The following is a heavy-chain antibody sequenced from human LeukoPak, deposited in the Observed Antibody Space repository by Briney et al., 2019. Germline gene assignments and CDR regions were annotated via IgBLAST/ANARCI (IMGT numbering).Heavy chain of an antibody. V-gene: IGHV4-4*07. Sequence: PSETLSLTCTVSGGSISSYYWSWIRQPAGKGLEWIGRIYTSGSTNYNPSLKSRVTISVDTSKNQFSLKLSSVTAADTAVYYCARHSSGWERAWHYYYYYYMDVWGKGTTVTVSS. CDR1: GGSISSYY. D-gene: IGHD6-19*01. CDR2: IYTSGST. CDR3: ARHSSGWERAWHYYYYYYMDV. J-gene: IGHJ6*03.